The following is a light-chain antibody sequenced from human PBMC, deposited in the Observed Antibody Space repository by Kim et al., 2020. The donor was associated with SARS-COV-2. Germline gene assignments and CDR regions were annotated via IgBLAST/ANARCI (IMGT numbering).Light chain of an antibody. V-gene: IGKV3D-15*01. CDR1: QSVSTN. CDR2: GAS. CDR3: QQYDRWPRT. Sequence: VSPGERATLSCTASQSVSTNLAWYQQKPGQPPRLLISGASTRATGIPARFSGGGSGTDFTLTISSLQSEDFGVYYCQQYDRWPRTFGQGTKVDIK. J-gene: IGKJ1*01.